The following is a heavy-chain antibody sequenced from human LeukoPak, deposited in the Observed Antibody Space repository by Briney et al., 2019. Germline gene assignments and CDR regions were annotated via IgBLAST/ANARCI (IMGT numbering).Heavy chain of an antibody. J-gene: IGHJ4*02. CDR1: GFTFRIYW. Sequence: GGSLRLSYAASGFTFRIYWMHSVRQPPGKGLVCVSRITSDGTDTAYADSVKGRFTIARDNTENTVYLQMNSLRAEDTAVDYCIKGWGSSSSWGQGTLVTVSS. CDR2: ITSDGTDT. D-gene: IGHD3-16*01. V-gene: IGHV3-74*03. CDR3: IKGWGSSSS.